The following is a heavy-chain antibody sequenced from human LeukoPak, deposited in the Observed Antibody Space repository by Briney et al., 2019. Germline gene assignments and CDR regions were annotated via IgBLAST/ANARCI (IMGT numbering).Heavy chain of an antibody. V-gene: IGHV4-39*07. CDR1: GGSISSSTYY. D-gene: IGHD3-22*01. Sequence: SETLSLTCTVSGGSISSSTYYWGWIRQPPGKGLEWIGSIYYSGSTYYNPSLKSRLTISVDTSKNQFFLKLSSVTAADTAVYYCARSGYYDSSGYFDYWGQGTLVTVSS. CDR3: ARSGYYDSSGYFDY. J-gene: IGHJ4*02. CDR2: IYYSGST.